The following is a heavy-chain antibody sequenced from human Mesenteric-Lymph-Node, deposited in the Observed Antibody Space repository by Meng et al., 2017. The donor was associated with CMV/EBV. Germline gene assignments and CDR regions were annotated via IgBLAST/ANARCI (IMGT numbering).Heavy chain of an antibody. Sequence: ASVKVSCKASGYRFTSYGLSWVRRAPGQGLEWMGWITTYNGDTRYAQKFQGRVSMTTDTSTGTAYMELRSLRSDDTAMYYCARADYCSSTSCHNPGDYYYGLDVWGQGTTVTVSS. CDR1: GYRFTSYG. J-gene: IGHJ6*02. CDR3: ARADYCSSTSCHNPGDYYYGLDV. D-gene: IGHD2-2*01. V-gene: IGHV1-18*01. CDR2: ITTYNGDT.